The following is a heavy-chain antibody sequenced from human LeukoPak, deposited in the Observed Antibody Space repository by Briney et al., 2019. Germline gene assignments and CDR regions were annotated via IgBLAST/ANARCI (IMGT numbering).Heavy chain of an antibody. CDR2: INPNRGGT. CDR1: GYTFTVYY. CDR3: ATSGYGEDWFDP. V-gene: IGHV1-2*02. Sequence: SVTVSFKASGYTFTVYYIHWVRHAPGQGLEWMGWINPNRGGTNYAQKFQGRVTMTRDTSISTAYMELSRLRSDDTAVYYCATSGYGEDWFDPWGQGTLVTVSS. D-gene: IGHD5-12*01. J-gene: IGHJ5*02.